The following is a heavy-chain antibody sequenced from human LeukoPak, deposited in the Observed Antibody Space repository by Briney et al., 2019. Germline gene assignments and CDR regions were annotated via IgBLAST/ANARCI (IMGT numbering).Heavy chain of an antibody. V-gene: IGHV3-33*06. CDR3: AKVPGWYAYYFDY. D-gene: IGHD6-19*01. Sequence: GGSLRLSCAASGFTFSSYGMHWVRQAPGKGLEWVAVIWYDGSNKYYADSVKGRFTISRDNSKNTLYLQMNSLRAEDTAVYYCAKVPGWYAYYFDYWGQGTLVTVSS. J-gene: IGHJ4*02. CDR2: IWYDGSNK. CDR1: GFTFSSYG.